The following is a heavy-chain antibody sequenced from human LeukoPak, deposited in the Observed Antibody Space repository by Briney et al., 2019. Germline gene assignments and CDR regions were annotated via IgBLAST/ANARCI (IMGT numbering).Heavy chain of an antibody. CDR3: ARAFQPGGYYYYYMDV. CDR2: IIPIFGTA. J-gene: IGHJ6*03. CDR1: GVTFSSYA. D-gene: IGHD3-16*01. Sequence: SVKVSCKASGVTFSSYAISWVRQAPGQGLEWMGGIIPIFGTANYAQKFQGRVTITTDESTSTAYMELTSLRSEDTAVYYRARAFQPGGYYYYYMDVWGKGTTVTVSS. V-gene: IGHV1-69*05.